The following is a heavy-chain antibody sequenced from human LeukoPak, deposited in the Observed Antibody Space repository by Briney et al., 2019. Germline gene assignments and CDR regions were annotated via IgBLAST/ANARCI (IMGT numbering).Heavy chain of an antibody. CDR2: ISGSGGST. CDR3: AKDRTASYYYYYMDV. Sequence: PGGSLRLSCAASGFTFSSYAMSWVRPAPGKGLEWVSAISGSGGSTYYADSVKGRFTISRDNSKNTLYLQMNSLRAEDTAVYYCAKDRTASYYYYYMDVWGKGTTVTVSS. CDR1: GFTFSSYA. V-gene: IGHV3-23*01. D-gene: IGHD6-25*01. J-gene: IGHJ6*03.